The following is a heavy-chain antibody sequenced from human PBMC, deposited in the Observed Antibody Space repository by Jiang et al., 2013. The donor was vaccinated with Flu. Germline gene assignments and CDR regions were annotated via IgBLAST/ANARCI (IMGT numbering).Heavy chain of an antibody. Sequence: YDINWVRQATGQGLEWMGWMNPNSGNTGYAQKFQGRVTMTRNTSISTAYMELSSLRSEDTAVYYCARLSIRRTPTDYWGQGTLVTVSS. D-gene: IGHD2-15*01. CDR1: YD. V-gene: IGHV1-8*01. CDR3: ARLSIRRTPTDY. CDR2: MNPNSGNT. J-gene: IGHJ4*02.